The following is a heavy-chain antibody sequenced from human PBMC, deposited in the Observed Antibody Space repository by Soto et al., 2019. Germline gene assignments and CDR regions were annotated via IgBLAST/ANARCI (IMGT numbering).Heavy chain of an antibody. CDR2: IYHSGST. V-gene: IGHV4-4*02. J-gene: IGHJ6*02. Sequence: QVQLQESGPGLVKPSGTLSLTCAVSGGSISSTNWWGWVRQPPGKGLEWIGEIYHSGSTNYNPSLKSRVTRSVDNSNSQFSLKLSSVTAADTAVYYCARVRFADHSLYGMDVWGQGTTVTVSS. CDR1: GGSISSTNW. D-gene: IGHD2-15*01. CDR3: ARVRFADHSLYGMDV.